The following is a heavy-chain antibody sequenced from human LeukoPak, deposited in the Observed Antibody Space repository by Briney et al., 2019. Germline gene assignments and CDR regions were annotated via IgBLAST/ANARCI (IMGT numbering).Heavy chain of an antibody. CDR2: ISYDGSNK. CDR1: GFTFSSYG. Sequence: GGSLRLSCAASGFTFSSYGMHWVRQAPGKGLEWVAVISYDGSNKYYADSVKGRFTISRDNSKNTLYLQMNSLRAEDTAVYYCAKAKLEWLFYGMDVWGQGTTVTVSS. D-gene: IGHD3-3*01. J-gene: IGHJ6*02. CDR3: AKAKLEWLFYGMDV. V-gene: IGHV3-30*18.